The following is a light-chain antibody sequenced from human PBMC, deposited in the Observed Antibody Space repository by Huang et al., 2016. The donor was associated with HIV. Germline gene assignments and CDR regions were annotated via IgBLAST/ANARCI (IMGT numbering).Light chain of an antibody. V-gene: IGKV1-33*01. CDR2: DAS. J-gene: IGKJ3*01. CDR3: QQYDNLPIFT. Sequence: DIQMTQSPSSLSASVGDRVTITCQASQDISNYLNWYQQKPGKAPKLLIYDASNLATGVPSRFSGSGSGTDFTFTISSLQPEDIATYYCQQYDNLPIFTFGPGTKVDIK. CDR1: QDISNY.